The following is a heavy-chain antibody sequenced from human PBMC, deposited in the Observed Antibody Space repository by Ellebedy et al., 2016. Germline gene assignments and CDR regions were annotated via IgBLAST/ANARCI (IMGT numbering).Heavy chain of an antibody. D-gene: IGHD4-23*01. V-gene: IGHV3-23*01. J-gene: IGHJ4*02. CDR1: GFTFSSYA. Sequence: GESLKISXAASGFTFSSYAMSWVRQAPGKGLEWVSAISGSGGSTYYADSVKGRFTISRDNSKNTLYLQMNSLRAEDTAVYYCAKDRAGGTGLSFDYWGQGTLVTVSS. CDR3: AKDRAGGTGLSFDY. CDR2: ISGSGGST.